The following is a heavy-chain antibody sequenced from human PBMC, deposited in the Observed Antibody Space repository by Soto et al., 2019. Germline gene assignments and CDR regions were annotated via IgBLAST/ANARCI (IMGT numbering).Heavy chain of an antibody. J-gene: IGHJ4*02. Sequence: EVQLVESGGGLVKPGGSLRLSCAASGFTFTRYSMNWVRQAPGKGLEWVSSISSNTNYIYYGDSMKGRFTISRDNAKNSLYLEMNSLRAEDTAVYDCARESEDLTSNFDYWGQGTLVTVSS. CDR3: ARESEDLTSNFDY. V-gene: IGHV3-21*06. CDR1: GFTFTRYS. CDR2: ISSNTNYI.